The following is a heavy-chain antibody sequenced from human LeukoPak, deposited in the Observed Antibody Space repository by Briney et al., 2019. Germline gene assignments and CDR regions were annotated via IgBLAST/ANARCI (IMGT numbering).Heavy chain of an antibody. CDR3: AKDPGQQIDPFDY. CDR2: IYTSGST. D-gene: IGHD6-13*01. J-gene: IGHJ4*02. CDR1: GGSISSGSYY. V-gene: IGHV4-61*02. Sequence: SETLSLTCTVSGGSISSGSYYWSWIRQPAGKGLEWIGRIYTSGSTNYNPSLKSRVTISVDTSKNQFSLKLSSVTAADTAVYYCAKDPGQQIDPFDYWGQGTLVTVSS.